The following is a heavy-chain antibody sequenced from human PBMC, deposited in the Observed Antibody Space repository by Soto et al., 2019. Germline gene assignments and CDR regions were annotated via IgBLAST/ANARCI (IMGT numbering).Heavy chain of an antibody. CDR1: GFTFSNAG. Sequence: GGSLRLSCAASGFTFSNAGMSWVRQAPGKGLEWVGRIKSKTDGGTTDYAAPVKGRFTISRDDSKNTLYLQMNSLKTEDTAVYYCTAQGDYGGNGNAFDIWGQGTMVTVSS. CDR2: IKSKTDGGTT. V-gene: IGHV3-15*01. D-gene: IGHD4-17*01. J-gene: IGHJ3*02. CDR3: TAQGDYGGNGNAFDI.